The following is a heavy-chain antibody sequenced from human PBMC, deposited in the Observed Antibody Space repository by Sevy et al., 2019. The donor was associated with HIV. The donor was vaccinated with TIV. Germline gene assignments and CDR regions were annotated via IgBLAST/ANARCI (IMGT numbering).Heavy chain of an antibody. V-gene: IGHV3-48*01. CDR3: ARDASPYCSGGRCYFNAFDI. CDR2: ISTTSIIT. Sequence: GGSLRLSCAASGFTFSSYTMNWVRQAPGKGLEWVSYISTTSIITYYADSVRGRFTISRDNTKNSLYLQMNSLRAEDTAVYYCARDASPYCSGGRCYFNAFDIWGQGTMVTVSS. J-gene: IGHJ3*02. CDR1: GFTFSSYT. D-gene: IGHD2-15*01.